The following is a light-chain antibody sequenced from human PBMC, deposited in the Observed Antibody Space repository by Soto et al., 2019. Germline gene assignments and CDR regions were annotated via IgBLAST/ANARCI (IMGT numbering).Light chain of an antibody. Sequence: EIVLTQSPATLCLSPGERATLSCRASQSVSSYLAWYQQKPGQAPRLLIYDASNRATGIPDRFGGSGSGTDFTLTISRLEPEDFAVYYCQQYGSSGTFGQGTKVDIK. V-gene: IGKV3-20*01. CDR1: QSVSSY. J-gene: IGKJ1*01. CDR2: DAS. CDR3: QQYGSSGT.